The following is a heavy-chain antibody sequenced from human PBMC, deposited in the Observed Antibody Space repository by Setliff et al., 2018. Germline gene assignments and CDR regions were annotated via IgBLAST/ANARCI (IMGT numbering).Heavy chain of an antibody. J-gene: IGHJ5*02. CDR2: IRAGSDNI. V-gene: IGHV3-9*01. D-gene: IGHD2-8*01. CDR1: GFIFDDYA. Sequence: GGSLRLSCAASGFIFDDYAMHWVRQAPGKGLEWVSGIRAGSDNIAYADSVKGLFTISRDNAKNSLYLQLDSLRPDDTAFYYCARGHCTTISCFLDRWGQGMMVTVSS. CDR3: ARGHCTTISCFLDR.